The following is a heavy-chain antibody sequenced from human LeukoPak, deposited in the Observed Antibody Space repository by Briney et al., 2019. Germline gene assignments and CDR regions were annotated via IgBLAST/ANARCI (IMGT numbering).Heavy chain of an antibody. V-gene: IGHV4-39*07. D-gene: IGHD1/OR15-1a*01. CDR2: IYYSGST. J-gene: IGHJ6*03. CDR3: ARVSWNSGGHYYMDV. Sequence: SETLSLTCTVSGGSISSSSYFWGWIRQPPGKGLEWIGSIYYSGSTYYNPSLKSRVTISVDTSKNQFSLNLSSVTAADTAMYYCARVSWNSGGHYYMDVWGKGTTVTISS. CDR1: GGSISSSSYF.